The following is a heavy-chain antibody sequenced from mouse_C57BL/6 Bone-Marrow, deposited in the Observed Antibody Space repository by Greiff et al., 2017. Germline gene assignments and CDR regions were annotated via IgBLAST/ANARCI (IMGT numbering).Heavy chain of an antibody. Sequence: EVKLVESGGDLVKPGGSLKLSCAASGFTFSSYGMSWVRQTPDKRLEWVATISSGGSYTYYPDSVKGRFTISRDNAKNTLYLQMSSLKSEYTAMYYCARQSEAMDYWGQGTSVTVSS. V-gene: IGHV5-6*01. CDR2: ISSGGSYT. CDR3: ARQSEAMDY. CDR1: GFTFSSYG. J-gene: IGHJ4*01.